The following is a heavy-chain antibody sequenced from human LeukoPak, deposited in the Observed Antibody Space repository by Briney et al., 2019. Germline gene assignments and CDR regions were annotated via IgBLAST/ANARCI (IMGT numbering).Heavy chain of an antibody. CDR1: GGSISSYY. V-gene: IGHV4-59*01. D-gene: IGHD7-27*01. CDR3: ARDLGIFFDY. J-gene: IGHJ4*02. CDR2: IYYSGST. Sequence: SETLSLTCTVSGGSISSYYWSWIRQPPGKGLEWIGYIYYSGSTNYNPSLRSRVTISVDTSKNQFSLKLSSVTAADTAVYYCARDLGIFFDYWGQGTLVTVSS.